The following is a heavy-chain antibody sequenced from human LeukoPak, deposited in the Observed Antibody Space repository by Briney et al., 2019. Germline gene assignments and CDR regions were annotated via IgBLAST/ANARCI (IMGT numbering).Heavy chain of an antibody. V-gene: IGHV1-18*01. CDR2: ISAYNGNT. CDR3: ARDYGDQTQDYYGMDV. D-gene: IGHD4-17*01. Sequence: ASVKVSCKASGYTFTSYGISWVRQAPGQGLEWMGWISAYNGNTNYAQKLQGRVTMTTDTSTSTAYMELRSLRSDDTAVYYCARDYGDQTQDYYGMDVWGQGTTVTVSS. J-gene: IGHJ6*02. CDR1: GYTFTSYG.